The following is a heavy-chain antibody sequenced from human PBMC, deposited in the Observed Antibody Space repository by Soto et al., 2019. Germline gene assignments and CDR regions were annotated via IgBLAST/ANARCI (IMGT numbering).Heavy chain of an antibody. CDR1: GYTFTGYY. CDR3: AGDPTLYYLEY. J-gene: IGHJ4*02. V-gene: IGHV1-2*02. Sequence: GASVKVSCKASGYTFTGYYMHWVRQAPGQGLEWMGWINPSSGGTNYAQKFQGRVTMARDTSISTDYMELSRWRCDHTAVYGCAGDPTLYYLEYWGRGALVTVSS. CDR2: INPSSGGT.